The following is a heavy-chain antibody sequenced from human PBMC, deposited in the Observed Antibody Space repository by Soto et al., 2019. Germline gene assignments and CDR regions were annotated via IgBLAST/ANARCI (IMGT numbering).Heavy chain of an antibody. CDR2: INPNSGGT. CDR1: GYTFTGYY. J-gene: IGHJ6*02. V-gene: IGHV1-2*04. CDR3: ARAIAAAGAYYGMDV. D-gene: IGHD6-13*01. Sequence: GASVKVSCKASGYTFTGYYMHWVRRAPGQGLEWMGWINPNSGGTNYAQKFQGWVTMTRDTSISTAYMELSRLRSDDTAVYYCARAIAAAGAYYGMDVWGQGTTVTVSS.